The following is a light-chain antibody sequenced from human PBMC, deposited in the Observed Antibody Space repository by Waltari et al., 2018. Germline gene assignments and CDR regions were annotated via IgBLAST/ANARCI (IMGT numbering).Light chain of an antibody. V-gene: IGKV4-1*01. Sequence: DIVMTQSPDSLAVSLGERATINCKSRQSVLYSSNNKNDLAWYQQKPGQPPTLLIYWASTRESGVPDRFSGSGSGTDFTLTISSLQAEDVAVYYCQQYYSTWTFGQGTKVEIK. CDR3: QQYYSTWT. J-gene: IGKJ1*01. CDR1: QSVLYSSNNKND. CDR2: WAS.